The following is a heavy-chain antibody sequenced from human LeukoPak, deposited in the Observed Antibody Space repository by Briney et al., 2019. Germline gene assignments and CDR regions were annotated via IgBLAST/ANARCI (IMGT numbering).Heavy chain of an antibody. J-gene: IGHJ4*02. CDR1: GFTFSSYA. V-gene: IGHV3-23*01. CDR2: ISGSGGST. CDR3: AKISNYYGSTDY. Sequence: GGSLRLSCAASGFTFSSYAMSWVRQAPGKGPEWVSAISGSGGSTYYADSVKGRFTISRDNSKNTLYLQMNSLRAEDTAVYYCAKISNYYGSTDYWGQGTLVTVSS. D-gene: IGHD3-10*01.